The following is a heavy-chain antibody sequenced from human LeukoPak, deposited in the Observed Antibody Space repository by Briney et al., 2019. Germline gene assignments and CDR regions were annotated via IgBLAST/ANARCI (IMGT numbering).Heavy chain of an antibody. J-gene: IGHJ6*03. CDR2: ISGSGGST. CDR1: GFTFSSYA. D-gene: IGHD3-3*01. V-gene: IGHV3-23*01. Sequence: GGSLRLSCEASGFTFSSYAMSWVRQAPGKGLEWVSAISGSGGSTYYADSVKGRFTISRDNSKNTLYLQMNSLRAEDTAVYYCPKVNYDIWSGYYTGSDYYYYMDVWGKGTTVTVPS. CDR3: PKVNYDIWSGYYTGSDYYYYMDV.